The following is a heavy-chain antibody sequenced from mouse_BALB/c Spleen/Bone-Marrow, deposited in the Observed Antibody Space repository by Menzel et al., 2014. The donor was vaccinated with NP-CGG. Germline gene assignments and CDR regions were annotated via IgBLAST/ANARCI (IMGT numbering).Heavy chain of an antibody. D-gene: IGHD1-1*01. J-gene: IGHJ3*01. CDR1: GFDFSRYW. CDR3: ARLSYYGRFAY. Sequence: EVKVVESGGGLVQPGGSLKLSCAASGFDFSRYWMSWVRQAPGKGLEWIGEINPDSSTINYTPSLKDKFIISRDNAKNRLYLQMSKVRFEDTALYYCARLSYYGRFAYWGQGTLVTVSA. V-gene: IGHV4-1*02. CDR2: INPDSSTI.